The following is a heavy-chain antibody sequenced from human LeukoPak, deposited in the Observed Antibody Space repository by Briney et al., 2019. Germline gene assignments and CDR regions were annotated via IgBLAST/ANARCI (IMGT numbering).Heavy chain of an antibody. D-gene: IGHD3-10*01. V-gene: IGHV1-2*02. Sequence: ASVKVSCKASGYTFTGYYMHWVRRAPGQGLEWMGWINPNSGGTNYAQKFQGRVTMTRDTSISTAYMELSRLRSDDTAVYYCARGLYYYGSGSKSWFDPWGQGTLVTVSS. CDR2: INPNSGGT. CDR1: GYTFTGYY. CDR3: ARGLYYYGSGSKSWFDP. J-gene: IGHJ5*02.